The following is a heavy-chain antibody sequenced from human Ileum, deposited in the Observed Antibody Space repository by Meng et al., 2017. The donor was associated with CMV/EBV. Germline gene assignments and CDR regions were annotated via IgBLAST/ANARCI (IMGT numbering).Heavy chain of an antibody. Sequence: GESLKISCAASGFTFSDYYMSWIRQAPGKGLEWVSYISNSGTTIYYADSVKGRFTISRDNAKNSLYLQMNSLRAEDTAVYYCARSIAAAGLDYWGQGTLVTVSS. J-gene: IGHJ4*02. CDR3: ARSIAAAGLDY. V-gene: IGHV3-11*04. CDR1: GFTFSDYY. D-gene: IGHD6-13*01. CDR2: ISNSGTTI.